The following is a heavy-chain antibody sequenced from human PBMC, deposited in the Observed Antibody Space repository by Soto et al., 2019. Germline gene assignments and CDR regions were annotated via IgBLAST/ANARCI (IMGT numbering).Heavy chain of an antibody. J-gene: IGHJ3*02. V-gene: IGHV4-31*03. CDR2: ISYSGST. Sequence: RSLTCTVSGGSITTVGNYWSWIRQFPGKGLEWIGHISYSGSTNSNPSLRSRLSMSVDTSKNQFSLELSSVTAADTAVYYCARLLGSGNYLGIFDAFDIWGQGTVVTVSS. D-gene: IGHD1-26*01. CDR3: ARLLGSGNYLGIFDAFDI. CDR1: GGSITTVGNY.